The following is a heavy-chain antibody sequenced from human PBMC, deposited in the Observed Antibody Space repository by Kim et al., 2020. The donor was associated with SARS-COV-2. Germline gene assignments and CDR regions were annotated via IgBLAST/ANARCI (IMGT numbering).Heavy chain of an antibody. CDR3: AREWSVVAATRASYYYGMDV. Sequence: GGSLRLSCAASGFTVSSNYMSWVRQAPGKGLEWVSVIYSGGSTYYADSVKGRFTISRDNSKNTLYLQMNSLRAEDTAVYYCAREWSVVAATRASYYYGMDVWGQGTTVTVSS. CDR2: IYSGGST. CDR1: GFTVSSNY. J-gene: IGHJ6*02. D-gene: IGHD2-15*01. V-gene: IGHV3-53*01.